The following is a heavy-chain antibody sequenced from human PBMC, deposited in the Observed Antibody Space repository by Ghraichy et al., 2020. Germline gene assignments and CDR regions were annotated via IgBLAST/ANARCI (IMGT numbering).Heavy chain of an antibody. V-gene: IGHV3-21*01. CDR2: ISSSSSYM. CDR3: ARRAGIVGVTADDY. J-gene: IGHJ4*02. Sequence: LSLTCAASGFTFSSYSMNWVRQAPGKGLEWVSSISSSSSYMYYADSVKGRFTISRDNAKNSLYLQMNSLRAEDTAVYYCARRAGIVGVTADDYWGQGTLVTVSS. CDR1: GFTFSSYS. D-gene: IGHD1-26*01.